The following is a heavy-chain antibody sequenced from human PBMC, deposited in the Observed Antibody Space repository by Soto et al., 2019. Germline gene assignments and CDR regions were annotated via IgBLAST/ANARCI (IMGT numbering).Heavy chain of an antibody. CDR3: PKYLVESGGSSGWPWFFES. Sequence: EVQLLESGGDLVQPGGSLRLSCAASGFTFGSYAMSWVRQAPGKGLDWVSAISGSGGTTYYAGSVQGRFTISRDNSKNTLYLQMNSLRAEDTTLYYCPKYLVESGGSSGWPWFFESWGQGTLVTVSS. J-gene: IGHJ4*02. V-gene: IGHV3-23*01. CDR2: ISGSGGTT. CDR1: GFTFGSYA. D-gene: IGHD6-25*01.